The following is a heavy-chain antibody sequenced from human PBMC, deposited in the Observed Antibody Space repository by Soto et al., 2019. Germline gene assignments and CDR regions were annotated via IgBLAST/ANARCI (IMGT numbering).Heavy chain of an antibody. CDR3: ARHVSFDTGYSSSWYYYGMDV. Sequence: PRGSLKISCKGSGDSFTSYWISLVRQMPGKGLEWMGRIDPSDSYTNYSPSFQGHVTISADKSISTAYLQWSSLKASDTAMYYCARHVSFDTGYSSSWYYYGMDVWGQGTTVTVS. CDR2: IDPSDSYT. D-gene: IGHD6-13*01. J-gene: IGHJ6*02. CDR1: GDSFTSYW. V-gene: IGHV5-10-1*01.